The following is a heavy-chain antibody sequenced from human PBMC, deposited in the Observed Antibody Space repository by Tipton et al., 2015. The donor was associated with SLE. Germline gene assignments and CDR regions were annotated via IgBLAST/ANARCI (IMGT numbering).Heavy chain of an antibody. D-gene: IGHD3-9*01. V-gene: IGHV4-34*01. J-gene: IGHJ4*02. CDR3: ARVLYDILTGSFFDY. CDR2: INHSGST. CDR1: GGSFSGYY. Sequence: LRLSCAVYGGSFSGYYWSWIRQPPGKGLEWIGEINHSGSTNYNPSLKSPATISVDTSKNQFSLKLSSVTAADTAVYYCARVLYDILTGSFFDYWGQGTLVTVSA.